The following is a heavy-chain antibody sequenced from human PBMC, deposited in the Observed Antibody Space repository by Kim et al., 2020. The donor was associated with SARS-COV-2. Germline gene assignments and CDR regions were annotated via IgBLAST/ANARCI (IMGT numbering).Heavy chain of an antibody. V-gene: IGHV3-7*01. CDR1: GFIFNDRW. J-gene: IGHJ4*02. Sequence: GGSLRLSCAGSGFIFNDRWMNWVRRAPGKGLEWVACIKDTASKTYYADSVKGLFTISRDNAKNTVYLQMNSLRPEDTAVYYCATQRGDDWGQGTLVTVAS. CDR3: ATQRGDD. D-gene: IGHD3-16*01. CDR2: IKDTASKT.